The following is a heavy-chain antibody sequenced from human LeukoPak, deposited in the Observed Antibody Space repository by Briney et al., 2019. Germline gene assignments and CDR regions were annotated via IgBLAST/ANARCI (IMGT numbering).Heavy chain of an antibody. J-gene: IGHJ4*02. D-gene: IGHD3-22*01. CDR3: AKRKYVSSGYTDY. CDR2: IRWNGGNI. CDR1: GFTFDNYA. Sequence: GRSLRLSCAASGFTFDNYAMHWVRQAPGKGLEWVSGIRWNGGNICYADSVKGRFTISRGNAKNSLYLQMNSLRAEDTAVSYCAKRKYVSSGYTDYWGQGPLVTVSS. V-gene: IGHV3-9*01.